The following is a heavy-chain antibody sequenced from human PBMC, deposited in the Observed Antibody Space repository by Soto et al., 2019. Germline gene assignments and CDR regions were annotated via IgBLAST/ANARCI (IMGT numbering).Heavy chain of an antibody. D-gene: IGHD3-16*01. CDR1: GYSFTSHY. CDR2: IYPGGVNI. J-gene: IGHJ5*02. CDR3: ARDQSWHDLVWGFDP. Sequence: QVQLVQSGAEVKKPGASVKVSCKAIGYSFTSHYMHWVRQAPGQGLEWMGTIYPGGVNIGYAQKFKGRVTMTKDTSTRTVYMELNSLTSEDTAVYYCARDQSWHDLVWGFDPWGQGTLVTVSS. V-gene: IGHV1-46*03.